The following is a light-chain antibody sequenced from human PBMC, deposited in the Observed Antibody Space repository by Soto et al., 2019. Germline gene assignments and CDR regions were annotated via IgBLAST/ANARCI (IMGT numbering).Light chain of an antibody. Sequence: AIQVTQSPSSLSASVGVRVTISCRASQGIGNDLGWYQQKPGKAPKLLIYEASTLQTGVASRFSGSGSGTDFTLTISSLQPEDFATYYCLQDYVYPWTFGQGTKVEV. J-gene: IGKJ1*01. CDR3: LQDYVYPWT. CDR1: QGIGND. V-gene: IGKV1-6*01. CDR2: EAS.